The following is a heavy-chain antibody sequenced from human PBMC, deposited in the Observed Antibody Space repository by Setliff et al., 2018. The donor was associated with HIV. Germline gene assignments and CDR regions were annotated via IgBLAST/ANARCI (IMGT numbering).Heavy chain of an antibody. CDR1: GGTFSSYA. CDR3: ARDGGPRGPNAFDI. CDR2: IIPILGIA. V-gene: IGHV1-69*10. D-gene: IGHD3-3*01. Sequence: SVKVSCKASGGTFSSYAISWVRQAPGQGLEWMGGIIPILGIANYAQKFQGRVTIIADESTSTAYMELSSLRSEDTAVYYCARDGGPRGPNAFDIWGQGTMVTVSS. J-gene: IGHJ3*02.